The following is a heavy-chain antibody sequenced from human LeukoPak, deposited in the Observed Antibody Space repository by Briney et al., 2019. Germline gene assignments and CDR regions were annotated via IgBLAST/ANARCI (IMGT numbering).Heavy chain of an antibody. V-gene: IGHV1-18*01. CDR2: TSAYNGNT. CDR3: ARDYSYGTPFDY. J-gene: IGHJ4*02. Sequence: ASVKVSCKASGYTFTSYGISWVRQAPGQGLEWMGWTSAYNGNTNYAQKLQGRVTMTTDTSTSTAYMELRSLRSDDTAVYYCARDYSYGTPFDYWGQGTLVTVSS. CDR1: GYTFTSYG. D-gene: IGHD5-18*01.